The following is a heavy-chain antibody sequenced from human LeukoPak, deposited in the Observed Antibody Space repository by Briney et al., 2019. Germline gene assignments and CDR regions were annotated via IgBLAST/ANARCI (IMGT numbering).Heavy chain of an antibody. CDR2: MYYSGST. CDR1: GGSISSSGYY. CDR3: ARTWTFTTPLGRVAGTSSRRGRYFDY. V-gene: IGHV4-39*07. Sequence: PSETLSLTCTVSGGSISSSGYYWGWIRQPPGKGLEWIGSMYYSGSTYYNPSLKSRVTISVDTSKNQFSLQLSSVTAADTALYYCARTWTFTTPLGRVAGTSSRRGRYFDYWGQGTLVTVSS. J-gene: IGHJ4*02. D-gene: IGHD6-19*01.